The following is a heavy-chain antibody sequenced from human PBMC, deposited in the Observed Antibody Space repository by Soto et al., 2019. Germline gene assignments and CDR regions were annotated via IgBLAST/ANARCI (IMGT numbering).Heavy chain of an antibody. D-gene: IGHD6-13*01. J-gene: IGHJ4*02. V-gene: IGHV1-3*01. CDR2: INAGNGNT. CDR1: GYTFTSYA. CDR3: ARDVAAADY. Sequence: ASVKVSCKASGYTFTSYAMHWLRQAPGQRLEWMGWINAGNGNTKHSQKLQGRVTITRDTSASTAYMELSSLSSEDTAVYYCARDVAAADYCGQGTLVTVSS.